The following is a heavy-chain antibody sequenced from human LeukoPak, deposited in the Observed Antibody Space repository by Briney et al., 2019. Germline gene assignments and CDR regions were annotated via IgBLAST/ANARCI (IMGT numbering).Heavy chain of an antibody. Sequence: SVKVSCKASGGTFSSYAISWVRQAPGQGLEWMGGIIPIFGTANYAQKFQGRVTITADESTSTAYMELSSLRSEDTAVYYCARDPDTVVVPAAISPYYGMDVWGQGTTVTVSS. D-gene: IGHD2-2*01. CDR3: ARDPDTVVVPAAISPYYGMDV. CDR2: IIPIFGTA. V-gene: IGHV1-69*13. CDR1: GGTFSSYA. J-gene: IGHJ6*02.